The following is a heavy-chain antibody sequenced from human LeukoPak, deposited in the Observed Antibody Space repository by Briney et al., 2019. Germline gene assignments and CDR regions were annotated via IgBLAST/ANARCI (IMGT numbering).Heavy chain of an antibody. D-gene: IGHD1-26*01. J-gene: IGHJ4*02. CDR3: AREKWELGGMDY. V-gene: IGHV3-74*01. Sequence: PGGSLRLSCAASGFTFSSNWMHWVRQAPGKGLVWVSRINSDGSSASYADSVKGRFTISRDNAKNTLYLQMNSLRAEDTAVYYCAREKWELGGMDYWGQGTLVTVSS. CDR1: GFTFSSNW. CDR2: INSDGSSA.